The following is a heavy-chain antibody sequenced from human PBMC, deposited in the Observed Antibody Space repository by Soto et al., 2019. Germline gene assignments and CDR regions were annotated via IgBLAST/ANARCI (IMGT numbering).Heavy chain of an antibody. Sequence: QVQLVQSGAEVKKPGSSVKVSCKASGGTFSSYTISWVRQAPGQGLEWMGRIIPILGIANYAQKFQGRVTITADKSTSTAYMELSSRRSEDTAVYYCARPRDKSGPFDYWGQGTLVTVSS. CDR3: ARPRDKSGPFDY. CDR1: GGTFSSYT. CDR2: IIPILGIA. J-gene: IGHJ4*02. V-gene: IGHV1-69*02. D-gene: IGHD3-9*01.